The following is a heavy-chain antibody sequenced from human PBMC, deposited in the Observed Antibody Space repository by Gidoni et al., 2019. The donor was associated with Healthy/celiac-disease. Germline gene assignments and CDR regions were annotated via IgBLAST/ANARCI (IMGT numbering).Heavy chain of an antibody. CDR3: ARRRWMVRGAYDY. J-gene: IGHJ4*02. Sequence: QVQLQQWGAGLLKPSETLSLTCAVYGGSFSGYYWSWIRQPPGKGLEWIGEINHSGSTNYNPSLKSRVTISVDTSKNQFSLKLSSVTAADTAVYYCARRRWMVRGAYDYWGQGTLVTVSS. CDR1: GGSFSGYY. CDR2: INHSGST. V-gene: IGHV4-34*01. D-gene: IGHD3-10*01.